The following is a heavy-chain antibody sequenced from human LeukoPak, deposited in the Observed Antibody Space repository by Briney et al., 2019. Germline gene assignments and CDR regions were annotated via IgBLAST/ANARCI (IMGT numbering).Heavy chain of an antibody. J-gene: IGHJ4*02. CDR3: AKVKTPFDWTPWGYFDY. Sequence: PGGPLRLSCAASGFTFSSYGMSWVRQAPGKGLEWVSAISGSGGSTYYADSVKGRFTISRDNSKNTLYLQMNSLRAEDTAVYYCAKVKTPFDWTPWGYFDYWGQGTLVTVSS. D-gene: IGHD3-9*01. CDR2: ISGSGGST. CDR1: GFTFSSYG. V-gene: IGHV3-23*01.